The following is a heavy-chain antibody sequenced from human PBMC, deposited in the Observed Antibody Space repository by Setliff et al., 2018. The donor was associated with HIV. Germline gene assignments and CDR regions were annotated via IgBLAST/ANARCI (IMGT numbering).Heavy chain of an antibody. V-gene: IGHV4-4*02. CDR3: GGNGYYSIDY. Sequence: SETLSFTCAVSGGSISSNWWSWVRQSPGKGLEWIGEIYHSGSTHYNPSLQSRVTISVDKSKSQFSLKLNSVTAADTAVYYCGGNGYYSIDYWGQGTLVTVSS. J-gene: IGHJ4*02. CDR1: GGSISSNW. D-gene: IGHD3-22*01. CDR2: IYHSGST.